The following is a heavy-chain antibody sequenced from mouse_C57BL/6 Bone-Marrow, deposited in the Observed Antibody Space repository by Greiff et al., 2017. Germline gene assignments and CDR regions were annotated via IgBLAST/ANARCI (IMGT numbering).Heavy chain of an antibody. Sequence: EVKLVESGGGLVKPGGSLKLSCAASGFTFSDYGMHWVRQAPEKGLEWVAYISSGSSTIYYADTVKGRFTISRDNAKNTLFLQMTSLRSEDTAMYYCARPLYDYFNYWGQGTTLTVSS. CDR2: ISSGSSTI. CDR1: GFTFSDYG. CDR3: ARPLYDYFNY. V-gene: IGHV5-17*01. J-gene: IGHJ2*01. D-gene: IGHD2-3*01.